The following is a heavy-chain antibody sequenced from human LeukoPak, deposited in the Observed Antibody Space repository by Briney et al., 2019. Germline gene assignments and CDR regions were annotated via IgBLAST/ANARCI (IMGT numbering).Heavy chain of an antibody. CDR2: ISSSSSTI. Sequence: PGGSPRLSCAASGFTFSSYSMNWVRQAPGKGLEWVSYISSSSSTIYYADSVKGRFTISRDNAKNSLYLQMNSLRAEDTAVYYCAREKGSSSSWEGSFDYWGQGTLVTVSS. V-gene: IGHV3-48*01. CDR1: GFTFSSYS. CDR3: AREKGSSSSWEGSFDY. J-gene: IGHJ4*02. D-gene: IGHD6-13*01.